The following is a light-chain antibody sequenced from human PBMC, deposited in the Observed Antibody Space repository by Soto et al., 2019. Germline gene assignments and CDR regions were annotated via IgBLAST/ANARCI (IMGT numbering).Light chain of an antibody. CDR2: DAS. CDR1: QSVSSSY. J-gene: IGKJ1*01. CDR3: QQYGSSPRT. Sequence: ENVLTQSPGTLSLSPGERATLSCRASQSVSSSYLAWYQQKPGQAPRLLIYDASSRATGIPDRFSGSGSGTDFTLTISRLEPEDFAVYFCQQYGSSPRTFGQGTKV. V-gene: IGKV3-20*01.